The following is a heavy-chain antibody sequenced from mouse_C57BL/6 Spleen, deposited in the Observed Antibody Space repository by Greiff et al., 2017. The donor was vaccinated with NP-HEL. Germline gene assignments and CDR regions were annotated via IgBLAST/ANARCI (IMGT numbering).Heavy chain of an antibody. V-gene: IGHV14-4*01. J-gene: IGHJ1*03. D-gene: IGHD1-1*01. CDR3: THRGFYYYGSSSYWYFDV. Sequence: VQLQQSEAELVRPGASVKLSCTASGFNIKDDYMHWVKQRPEQGLEWIGWIDPENGDTEYASKFQGKATITADTSSNTAYLQLSSLTSEDTAVYYCTHRGFYYYGSSSYWYFDVWGTGTTVTVSS. CDR1: GFNIKDDY. CDR2: IDPENGDT.